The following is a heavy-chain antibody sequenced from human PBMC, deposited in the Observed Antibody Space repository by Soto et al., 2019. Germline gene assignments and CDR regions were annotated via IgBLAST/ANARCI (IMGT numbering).Heavy chain of an antibody. CDR1: GFTFDDYT. V-gene: IGHV3-43*01. Sequence: GGSLRLSCAASGFTFDDYTVHWVRQAPGKGLEWVSRISWDGGSTNYADSVKGRFTISRDNSKNSLYLQMNSLRIEDTALYYCAKDKKGWDILWYFDLWGRGTLVTVSS. CDR2: ISWDGGST. J-gene: IGHJ2*01. CDR3: AKDKKGWDILWYFDL. D-gene: IGHD1-26*01.